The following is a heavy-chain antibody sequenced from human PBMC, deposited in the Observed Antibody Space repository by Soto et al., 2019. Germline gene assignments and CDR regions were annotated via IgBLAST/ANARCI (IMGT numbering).Heavy chain of an antibody. CDR2: IYHSGST. Sequence: SETLSLTCAVSGGSIIRNNWWSWGRQPPGKGLEWIAEIYHSGSTNYNPSLKSRVTISVDKSKNQFSLNLSSVTAADTAVYYCARDRDYYGSGTYYKGAFDIWGQGTMVT. V-gene: IGHV4-4*02. CDR3: ARDRDYYGSGTYYKGAFDI. D-gene: IGHD3-10*01. J-gene: IGHJ3*02. CDR1: GGSIIRNNW.